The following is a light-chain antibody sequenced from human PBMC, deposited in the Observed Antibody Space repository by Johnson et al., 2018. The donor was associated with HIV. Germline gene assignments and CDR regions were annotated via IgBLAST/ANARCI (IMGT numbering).Light chain of an antibody. CDR3: GTWDSSLSASYV. J-gene: IGLJ1*01. Sequence: QSVLTQPPSVSAAPGQKVTISCSGSSSNVGNNYVSWYQQLPGAAPKLLIYETNKRPSGIPDRFSGSKSGTSATLGITGLQTGDEADYYCGTWDSSLSASYVFGTGTNVAVL. CDR2: ETN. CDR1: SSNVGNNY. V-gene: IGLV1-51*02.